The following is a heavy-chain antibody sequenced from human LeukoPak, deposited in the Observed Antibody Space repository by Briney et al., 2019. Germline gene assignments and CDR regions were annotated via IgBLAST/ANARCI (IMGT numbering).Heavy chain of an antibody. D-gene: IGHD1-1*01. CDR2: ISSSGSTI. J-gene: IGHJ5*02. V-gene: IGHV3-48*04. CDR3: ARGIDDGDNWFDP. Sequence: GGSLRLSCAASGFTFSSYSMNWVRQAPGKGLEWVSYISSSGSTIYYADSVKGRFTFSRDNAKNSLYLQMNSLRAEDTALYYCARGIDDGDNWFDPWGQGTQVTVSS. CDR1: GFTFSSYS.